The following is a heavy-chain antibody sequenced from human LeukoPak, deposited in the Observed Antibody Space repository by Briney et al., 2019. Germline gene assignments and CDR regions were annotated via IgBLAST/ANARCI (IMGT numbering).Heavy chain of an antibody. D-gene: IGHD4-17*01. V-gene: IGHV3-23*01. J-gene: IGHJ4*02. CDR2: ISGSGGST. Sequence: GGSLRLSCAASGFTFSSYAMNWVRQSPGKRLEWVSGISGSGGSTYYADSVKGRFTISRDNAKNSLYLQMNSLRAEDTAVYYCARVHHDYGDLGVDCWGQGTLVTVSS. CDR3: ARVHHDYGDLGVDC. CDR1: GFTFSSYA.